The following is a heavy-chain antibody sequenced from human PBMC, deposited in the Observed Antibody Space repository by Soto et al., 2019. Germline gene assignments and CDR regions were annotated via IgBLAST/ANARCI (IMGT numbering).Heavy chain of an antibody. CDR1: GYTFTSYG. D-gene: IGHD2-2*01. J-gene: IGHJ5*02. CDR3: ARDRGVVVPAAIGGFDWFDP. Sequence: QVQLVQSGAEVKKPGASVKVSCKASGYTFTSYGISWVRQATGQGLEWMGWISAYNGNTNYAQKLQGRVTMTTDTSTSTAYMELRSLRSDDTAVYYCARDRGVVVPAAIGGFDWFDPWGQGTLVTVSS. CDR2: ISAYNGNT. V-gene: IGHV1-18*01.